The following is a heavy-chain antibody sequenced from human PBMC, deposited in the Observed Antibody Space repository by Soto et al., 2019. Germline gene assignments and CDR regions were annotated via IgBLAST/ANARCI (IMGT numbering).Heavy chain of an antibody. CDR3: ARVGHITNYGMAV. V-gene: IGHV1-69*01. CDR2: IIPFFGTS. Sequence: QVQLVQSGAEVHKPGSSVKVSCGASGGTFSSYPITWLRQAPGQGLEWMGGIIPFFGTSNYAKKFQGRVTITADDSTSTDYMELRSLRSEDTAVYYCARVGHITNYGMAVWGQVNTVNVSS. D-gene: IGHD1-26*01. J-gene: IGHJ6*02. CDR1: GGTFSSYP.